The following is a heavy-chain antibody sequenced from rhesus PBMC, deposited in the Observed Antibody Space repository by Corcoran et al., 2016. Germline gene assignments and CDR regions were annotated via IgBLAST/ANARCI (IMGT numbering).Heavy chain of an antibody. CDR1: GASISSYY. CDR2: ISGSGGTT. CDR3: ARGRPSGGSYYDRFDV. D-gene: IGHD3-16*01. J-gene: IGHJ5-1*01. V-gene: IGHV4-173*01. Sequence: QLQLQEAGPGLVKPSETLSLTCAVSGASISSYYWSWLRQPPGKALEWIGRISGSGGTTDYNPSLKSRVTISTDTSKNQFSLKLSSVTAADTAVYYCARGRPSGGSYYDRFDVWGPGVLVTVSS.